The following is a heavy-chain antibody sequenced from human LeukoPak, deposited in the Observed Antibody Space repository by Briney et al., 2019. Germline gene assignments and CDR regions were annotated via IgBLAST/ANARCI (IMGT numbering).Heavy chain of an antibody. Sequence: GRSLRLSCAASGFTFTNYGMHWVRQAPGKGLEWVAVIWYDGSIKYYADSVKGRFTISRDNSKNTLYLQMNSPRAEDTAVYYCARAYYYDTSATPDYWGQGTLVTVSS. V-gene: IGHV3-33*01. CDR3: ARAYYYDTSATPDY. J-gene: IGHJ4*02. CDR2: IWYDGSIK. CDR1: GFTFTNYG. D-gene: IGHD3-22*01.